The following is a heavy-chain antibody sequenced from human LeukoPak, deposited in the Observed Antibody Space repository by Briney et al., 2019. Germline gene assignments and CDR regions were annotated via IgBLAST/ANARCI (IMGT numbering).Heavy chain of an antibody. D-gene: IGHD2-21*01. CDR2: ISSSSSYI. J-gene: IGHJ3*02. Sequence: GGSLRLSCAASGFTFSSYSMNWVRQAPGKGLEWVSSISSSSSYIYYADSVKGRFTISRDNAKNSLYLQMNSLRAEDTAVYYCARGLVVIAEYDAFDIWGQGTMVTVSS. V-gene: IGHV3-21*01. CDR1: GFTFSSYS. CDR3: ARGLVVIAEYDAFDI.